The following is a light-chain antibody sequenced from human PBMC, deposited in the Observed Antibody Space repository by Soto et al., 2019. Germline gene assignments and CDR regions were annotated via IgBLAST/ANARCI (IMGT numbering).Light chain of an antibody. CDR3: QQRSNWPPIT. J-gene: IGKJ5*01. CDR2: HAS. Sequence: EIVMTQSPATLSVSPGERATLSRRASQSVSSDVVWYQPKPGQAPRLLIFHASSRATGIPARFSGSGSGTDFTLTISSLEPEDFAVYYCQQRSNWPPITFGQGTRLEI. CDR1: QSVSSD. V-gene: IGKV3-11*01.